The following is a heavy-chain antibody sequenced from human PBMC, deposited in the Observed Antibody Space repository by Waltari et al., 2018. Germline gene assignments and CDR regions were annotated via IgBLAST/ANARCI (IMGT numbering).Heavy chain of an antibody. V-gene: IGHV4-59*12. J-gene: IGHJ5*02. CDR2: IYYSGTT. CDR1: VGSISGYY. D-gene: IGHD5-12*01. CDR3: ARFIRLQLDWFDP. Sequence: QVQLQESGPGLVKPSETLSLTCTVSVGSISGYYWTWIRQPPGKGLEWIGYIYYSGTTNYNPSLKSRVTISLDTPKNQFSLKLSSVTAADTAVYYCARFIRLQLDWFDPWGQGALVTVSS.